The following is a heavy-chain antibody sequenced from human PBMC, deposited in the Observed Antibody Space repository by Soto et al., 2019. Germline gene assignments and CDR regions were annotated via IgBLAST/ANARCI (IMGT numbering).Heavy chain of an antibody. CDR3: ARSSGGSYTYFDY. D-gene: IGHD2-15*01. V-gene: IGHV3-30-3*01. CDR2: ISYDGINK. CDR1: RFTCSSYA. Sequence: QVQLGESGGGVVQSARSLRLSCAASRFTCSSYAMHWVRQAPGQGLGWAALISYDGINKYVAASVKGRFTISRDNSESALFLQMNSLRPEDTAVYYCARSSGGSYTYFDYWGQGTLVTVSS. J-gene: IGHJ4*02.